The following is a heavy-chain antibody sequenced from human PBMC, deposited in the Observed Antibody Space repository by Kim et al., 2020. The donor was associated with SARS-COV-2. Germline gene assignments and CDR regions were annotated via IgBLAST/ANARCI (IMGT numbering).Heavy chain of an antibody. V-gene: IGHV1-69*13. CDR1: GGTFRHYA. CDR3: ARTTGGYSSYDYLDF. CDR2: IMHMFGTT. J-gene: IGHJ4*02. D-gene: IGHD5-12*01. Sequence: SVKVSCKASGGTFRHYAISWVRQAPGQGLEWMGGIMHMFGTTKYAQKFQGRVTITADESTTTAYMELSSLRSVDTGVYYCARTTGGYSSYDYLDFWGQGTLVTVSS.